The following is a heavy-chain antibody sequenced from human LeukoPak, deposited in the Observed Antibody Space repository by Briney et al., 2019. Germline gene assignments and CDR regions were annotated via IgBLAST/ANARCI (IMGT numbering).Heavy chain of an antibody. CDR1: VYTFTSCG. Sequence: ASVKVSCKASVYTFTSCGISWVRQAPAQGLEWMGWISAYNGNTNDAQELQGRVTMTTDTSTSTAYMELRSLRSDDTVVYYCARESPSGRQYWGQGTLVTVSS. D-gene: IGHD1-26*01. J-gene: IGHJ4*02. CDR3: ARESPSGRQY. V-gene: IGHV1-18*01. CDR2: ISAYNGNT.